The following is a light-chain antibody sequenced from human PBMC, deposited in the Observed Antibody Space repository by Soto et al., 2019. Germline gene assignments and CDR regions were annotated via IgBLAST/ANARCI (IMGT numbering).Light chain of an antibody. J-gene: IGLJ1*01. CDR3: QSYDSSLSPYV. CDR1: SSNIGAGYD. Sequence: QPVLTQPPSVSGAPGQRVTISCTGSSSNIGAGYDVHWYQQLPGTAPKLLIYGNSNRPSGVPDRFSGSKSGTSASLAITGLQAEDEADYYRQSYDSSLSPYVFGTGTKLTVL. CDR2: GNS. V-gene: IGLV1-40*01.